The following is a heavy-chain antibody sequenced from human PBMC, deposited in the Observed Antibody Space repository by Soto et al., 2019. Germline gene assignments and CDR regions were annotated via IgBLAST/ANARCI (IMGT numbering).Heavy chain of an antibody. V-gene: IGHV1-69*05. D-gene: IGHD3-22*01. CDR1: GGTFSSYA. J-gene: IGHJ5*02. CDR2: IIPIFGTA. Sequence: QVQLVQSGAEVKKPGSSVKVSCKASGGTFSSYAISWVRQAPGQGLEWMGGIIPIFGTANYAQKFQGRVTITTDASTSTGYMELRSLRSEDTAVEYCARGRGPYSGYYPCWFDPWGQGTLVTVSS. CDR3: ARGRGPYSGYYPCWFDP.